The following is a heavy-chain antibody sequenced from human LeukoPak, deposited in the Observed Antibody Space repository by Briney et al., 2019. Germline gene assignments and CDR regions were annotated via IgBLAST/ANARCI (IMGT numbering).Heavy chain of an antibody. CDR3: ASLGGYCGGDCYSRPFDY. J-gene: IGHJ4*02. CDR2: IYYSGTT. D-gene: IGHD2-21*01. CDR1: GGSISSSSYY. V-gene: IGHV4-39*01. Sequence: PSETLSLTCTVSGGSISSSSYYWGWIRQPPGKGLEWIGSIYYSGTTHYNPSLKSRVTIPLDTFKNQFSLKLSSVTAADTAVYYCASLGGYCGGDCYSRPFDYWGQGTLVTVSS.